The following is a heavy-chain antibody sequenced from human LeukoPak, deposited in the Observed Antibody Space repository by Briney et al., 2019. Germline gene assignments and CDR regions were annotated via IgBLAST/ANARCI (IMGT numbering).Heavy chain of an antibody. CDR3: ARDKDQLLWFGELTFTYYMDV. CDR1: GFTFSSYW. V-gene: IGHV3-7*01. D-gene: IGHD3-10*01. Sequence: GGSLRLSCAASGFTFSSYWMSWVRQAPGKGLEWVANIKEDGSEKYYLDSVKGRFTISRDNAKNSLYLQVNSLRAEDTAVYYCARDKDQLLWFGELTFTYYMDVWGKGTTVTVSS. J-gene: IGHJ6*03. CDR2: IKEDGSEK.